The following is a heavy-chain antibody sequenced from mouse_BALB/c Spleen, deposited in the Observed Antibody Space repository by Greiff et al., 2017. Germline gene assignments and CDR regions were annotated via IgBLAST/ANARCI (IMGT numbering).Heavy chain of an antibody. CDR3: TRNGYYDAMDY. D-gene: IGHD2-2*01. Sequence: DVKLVESGGGLVQPGGSMKLSCVASGFTFSNYWMNWVRQSPEKGLEWVAEIRLKSNNYATHYAESVKGRFTISRDDSKSSVYLQMNNLRAEDTGIYYCTRNGYYDAMDYWGQGTSVTVSS. J-gene: IGHJ4*01. CDR2: IRLKSNNYAT. CDR1: GFTFSNYW. V-gene: IGHV6-6*02.